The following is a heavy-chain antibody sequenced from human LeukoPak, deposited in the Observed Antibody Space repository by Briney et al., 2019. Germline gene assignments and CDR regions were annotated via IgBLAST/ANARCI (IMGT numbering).Heavy chain of an antibody. CDR2: ILYSGST. J-gene: IGHJ3*02. Sequence: SETLSLTCTVSGGSVSGHYWSWIRQTPGKGLEWIGYILYSGSTRYNPSLGSRLTISVDTSKDLFSLTLTSVTATDTALYYCARHRGQYNAHDAFAIWGQGTMVTVSS. CDR1: GGSVSGHY. CDR3: ARHRGQYNAHDAFAI. V-gene: IGHV4-59*08. D-gene: IGHD1-14*01.